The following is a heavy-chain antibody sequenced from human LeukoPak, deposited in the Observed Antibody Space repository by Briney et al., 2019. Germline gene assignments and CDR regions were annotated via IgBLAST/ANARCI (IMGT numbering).Heavy chain of an antibody. J-gene: IGHJ4*02. CDR2: IKQDGSEK. Sequence: GGSLRFSCAASGFTFSSYWMSWVRQAPGEGLEWVANIKQDGSEKYYVDSVKGRFTISRDNAKNSLYLQMNSLRAEDTAVYYCARDEYYDFWSGYYKAMGYFDYWGQGTLVTVSS. V-gene: IGHV3-7*01. CDR1: GFTFSSYW. CDR3: ARDEYYDFWSGYYKAMGYFDY. D-gene: IGHD3-3*01.